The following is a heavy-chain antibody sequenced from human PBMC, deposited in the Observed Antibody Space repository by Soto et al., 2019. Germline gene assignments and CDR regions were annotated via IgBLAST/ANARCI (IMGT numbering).Heavy chain of an antibody. CDR1: GYTFTGYY. V-gene: IGHV1-2*04. CDR2: INPNSGGT. Sequence: ASLKVSCNASGYTFTGYYMHWVRQAPGQGLEWMGWINPNSGGTNYAQKFQGWVTMTRDTSISTAYMELSRLRSDDTAVYYCATVPKHLRGYGLDVWGQVTTVTVSS. J-gene: IGHJ6*01. CDR3: ATVPKHLRGYGLDV.